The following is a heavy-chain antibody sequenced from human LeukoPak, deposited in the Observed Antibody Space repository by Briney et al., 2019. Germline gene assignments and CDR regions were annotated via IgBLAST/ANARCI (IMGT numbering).Heavy chain of an antibody. CDR2: ISWNSGSI. CDR3: AKDSYYGSGSYYTRAFDY. J-gene: IGHJ4*02. Sequence: PGRSLRLSCAASGFTFDDYAMHWVRQAPGKGLEWVSGISWNSGSIGYADSVKGRFTISRDNAKNSLYLQMSSLRAEDTALYYCAKDSYYGSGSYYTRAFDYWGQGTLVTVSS. CDR1: GFTFDDYA. D-gene: IGHD3-10*01. V-gene: IGHV3-9*01.